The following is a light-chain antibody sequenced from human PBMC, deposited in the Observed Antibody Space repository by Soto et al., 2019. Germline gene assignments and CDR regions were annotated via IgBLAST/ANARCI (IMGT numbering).Light chain of an antibody. V-gene: IGKV1-5*03. Sequence: DIQMTQSPSSVSASVGDRITITCRASQTLNNYLTWFQQKPGKAPKLLIYKASTLKSGVPSRFSGSGSGTEFTLTISSLQPDDFATYYCQHYNSYSEAFGQGTKVELK. CDR2: KAS. CDR3: QHYNSYSEA. CDR1: QTLNNY. J-gene: IGKJ1*01.